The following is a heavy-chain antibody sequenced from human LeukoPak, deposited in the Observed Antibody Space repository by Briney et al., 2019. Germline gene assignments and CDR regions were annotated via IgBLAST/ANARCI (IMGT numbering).Heavy chain of an antibody. V-gene: IGHV3-66*02. CDR2: IYSGGST. CDR3: ARPRRQYGLCLGY. D-gene: IGHD4-11*01. CDR1: GFTVSSNY. Sequence: QTGGSLRLSCAASGFTVSSNYMSWVRRAPGKGLEWVSVIYSGGSTYYADSVKGRFTISRDNSKNTLYLQMNSLRAEDTAVYYCARPRRQYGLCLGYWGQGTLVTVSS. J-gene: IGHJ4*02.